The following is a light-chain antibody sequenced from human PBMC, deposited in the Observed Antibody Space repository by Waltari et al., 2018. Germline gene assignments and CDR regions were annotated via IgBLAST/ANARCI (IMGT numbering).Light chain of an antibody. CDR1: RSNIGSNY. CDR3: AAGDDSLSGRV. V-gene: IGLV1-47*01. J-gene: IGLJ3*02. CDR2: RNN. Sequence: QSVLTQPPSASGTPGQRVTISCSGSRSNIGSNYVYWYQQVPGTAPKLLIYRNNRRPSGAPARFSGSKSGTSASLAISGLRSEDEADYYCAAGDDSLSGRVFGGGTKVTVL.